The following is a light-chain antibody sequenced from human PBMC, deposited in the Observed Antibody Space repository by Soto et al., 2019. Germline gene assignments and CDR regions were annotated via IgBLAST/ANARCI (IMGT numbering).Light chain of an antibody. V-gene: IGKV1-39*01. CDR2: DAS. CDR3: QQSDSTPYT. Sequence: DIQMTQSPSSLSASVGDRVTITCRASQTISTYLNWYQQKPGKAPRLLIYDASSLLSGVPSRFSGSGSGTDFTLTIARRQPEDFSTYYCQQSDSTPYTFGQGTKVDIK. J-gene: IGKJ2*01. CDR1: QTISTY.